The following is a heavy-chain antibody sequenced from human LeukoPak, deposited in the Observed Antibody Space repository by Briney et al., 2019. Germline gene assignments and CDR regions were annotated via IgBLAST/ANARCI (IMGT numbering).Heavy chain of an antibody. Sequence: GGSLRLSCAASEFTFRTYGMHWVRQAPGKGLEWVAFIRYDGINKYYADSMKGRFTISRDNSKNTLYLQMNSLRAEDTAVYYCARGGSYLGAFDIWGQGTMVTVSS. V-gene: IGHV3-30*02. CDR2: IRYDGINK. CDR3: ARGGSYLGAFDI. CDR1: EFTFRTYG. D-gene: IGHD1-26*01. J-gene: IGHJ3*02.